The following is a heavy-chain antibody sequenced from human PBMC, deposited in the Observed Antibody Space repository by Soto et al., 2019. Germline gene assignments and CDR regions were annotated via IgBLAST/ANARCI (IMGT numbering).Heavy chain of an antibody. Sequence: SETLYLTCTVSGGSISSYYWSWIRQPPGKGLEWIGYIYYSGSTNYNPSLKSRVTISVDTSKNQFSLKLSSVTAADTAVYYCARAFSNWFDPWGQGTLVTVSS. J-gene: IGHJ5*02. CDR3: ARAFSNWFDP. V-gene: IGHV4-59*01. CDR2: IYYSGST. CDR1: GGSISSYY.